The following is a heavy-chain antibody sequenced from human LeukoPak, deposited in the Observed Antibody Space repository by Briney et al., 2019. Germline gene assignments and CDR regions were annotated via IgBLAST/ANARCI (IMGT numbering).Heavy chain of an antibody. CDR3: ATNPWGNDY. CDR2: INPSGGST. D-gene: IGHD3-16*01. J-gene: IGHJ4*02. V-gene: IGHV1-46*01. CDR1: GYTFTSYY. Sequence: ASVKVSCKAPGYTFTSYYMHWVRQAPGQGLEWMGIINPSGGSTSYAQKFQGRVTMTEDTSTDTAYMELSSLRSEDTAVYYCATNPWGNDYWGQGTLVTVSS.